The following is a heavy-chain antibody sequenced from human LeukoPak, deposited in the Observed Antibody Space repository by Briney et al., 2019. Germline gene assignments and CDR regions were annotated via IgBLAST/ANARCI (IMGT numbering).Heavy chain of an antibody. CDR3: ARDEEKDDAFDI. Sequence: PSGTLSLTCAVSGGSISSSNWWSWVRQPPGKGLEWIGEIYHSGSTNYNPSLRSRVTISVDKSENQFSLKLSSVTAADTAVYYCARDEEKDDAFDIWGQGTMVTVSS. J-gene: IGHJ3*02. CDR2: IYHSGST. CDR1: GGSISSSNW. V-gene: IGHV4-4*02.